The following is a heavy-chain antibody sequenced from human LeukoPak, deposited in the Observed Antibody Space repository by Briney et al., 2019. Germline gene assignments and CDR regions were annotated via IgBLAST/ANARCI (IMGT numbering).Heavy chain of an antibody. CDR3: ARGLAVAGNF. D-gene: IGHD6-19*01. J-gene: IGHJ4*02. CDR1: GGSFSGYY. V-gene: IGHV4-34*01. CDR2: INHSGST. Sequence: ASETLSLTCAVYGGSFSGYYWSWIRQPPGKGLEWIGEINHSGSTNYNPSLKSRVTISVDTSNNQFSLKLSSVTAADTAVYYCARGLAVAGNFWGQGTLVTVSS.